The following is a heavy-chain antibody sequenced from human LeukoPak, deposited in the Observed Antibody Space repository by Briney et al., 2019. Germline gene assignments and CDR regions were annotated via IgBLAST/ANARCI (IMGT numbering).Heavy chain of an antibody. Sequence: SVKVSCKASGGTFSSYAISWVRQAPGQGLEWMGGIILIYGTANYAQKFQGRVTITADESTSTAYMELSSLRSEDTAVYYCARVVATILPDWGQGTLVTVSS. J-gene: IGHJ4*02. V-gene: IGHV1-69*13. CDR3: ARVVATILPD. CDR2: IILIYGTA. D-gene: IGHD5-24*01. CDR1: GGTFSSYA.